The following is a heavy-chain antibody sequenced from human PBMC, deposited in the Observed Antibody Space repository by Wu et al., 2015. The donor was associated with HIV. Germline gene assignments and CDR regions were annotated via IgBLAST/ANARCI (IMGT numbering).Heavy chain of an antibody. J-gene: IGHJ4*02. CDR2: INVIVVT. D-gene: IGHD4-11*01. CDR1: GYTFTDYY. Sequence: QVLLVQSGSEVKKPGASVKVSCKTSGYTFTDYYIHWVRQAPGQGLEWMGWINVIVVTQTMHGKFRGRLTVTRDTSINTVYMDLSSLKSDDSAIYYCTRGTRNYLFDYWGQGALVTVSS. CDR3: TRGTRNYLFDY. V-gene: IGHV1-2*02.